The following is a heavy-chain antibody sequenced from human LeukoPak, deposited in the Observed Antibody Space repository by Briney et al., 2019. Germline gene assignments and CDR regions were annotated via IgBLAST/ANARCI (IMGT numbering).Heavy chain of an antibody. D-gene: IGHD1-26*01. V-gene: IGHV1-2*02. Sequence: GASVKVSCKASGYTFTGYYMHWVRQAPGQGLEWMGWINPNSGGTDYAQKFQGRVTMTRDTSISTAYMELSRLRSDDTAVYYCARVRRSYDPPYYYYYGMDVWGQGTTVTVSS. CDR1: GYTFTGYY. J-gene: IGHJ6*02. CDR3: ARVRRSYDPPYYYYYGMDV. CDR2: INPNSGGT.